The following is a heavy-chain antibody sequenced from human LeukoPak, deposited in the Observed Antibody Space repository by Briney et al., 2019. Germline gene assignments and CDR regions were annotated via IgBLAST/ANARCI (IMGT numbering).Heavy chain of an antibody. D-gene: IGHD5/OR15-5a*01. J-gene: IGHJ4*02. CDR2: IYHSGST. CDR1: GYSISSGYY. Sequence: SETLSLTCAVSGYSISSGYYWGWIRQPPGKGLECIGSIYHSGSTYYNPSLKSRVTISADTSKNQFPLKPTSVTAADTAVYYCARQTPTGEYSLYRARFDYWGQGTLVTVSS. CDR3: ARQTPTGEYSLYRARFDY. V-gene: IGHV4-38-2*01.